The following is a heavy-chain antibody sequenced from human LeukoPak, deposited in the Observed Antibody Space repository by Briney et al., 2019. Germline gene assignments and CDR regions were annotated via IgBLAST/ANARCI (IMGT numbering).Heavy chain of an antibody. J-gene: IGHJ2*01. V-gene: IGHV4-59*01. CDR2: IYYSGNT. CDR1: GDSISSYL. Sequence: SETLSLTCTVSGDSISSYLWTWIRQPPGKGLEWIGYIYYSGNTNYNPSLKSRVAMSVDTSKNQFSLKVTSVTAADTAVYYCARASAWPHWYFDLWGRGTLVTVSS. CDR3: ARASAWPHWYFDL.